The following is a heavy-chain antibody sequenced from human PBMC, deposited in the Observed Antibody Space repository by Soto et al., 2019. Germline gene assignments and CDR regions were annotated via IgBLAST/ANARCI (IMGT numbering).Heavy chain of an antibody. D-gene: IGHD2-2*01. J-gene: IGHJ5*02. V-gene: IGHV1-3*01. Sequence: ASVKVSCKASGYTFTSYAMHWVRQAPGQRLEWMGWINAGNGNTKYSQKFQGRVTITRDTSASTAYMELSSLRSEDTAVYYCAMGGYCSTTSCYRHWFDPWGQGTLVTSPQ. CDR2: INAGNGNT. CDR3: AMGGYCSTTSCYRHWFDP. CDR1: GYTFTSYA.